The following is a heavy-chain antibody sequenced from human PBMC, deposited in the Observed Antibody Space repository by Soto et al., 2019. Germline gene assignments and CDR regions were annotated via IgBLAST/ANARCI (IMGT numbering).Heavy chain of an antibody. CDR3: ARGVLRS. D-gene: IGHD3-10*01. Sequence: EVQLVESGGGLVQPGGTLRLSCAASGFSFSSYEMNWVRQAPGKGPVWLAYISSSGSSTYYADSAKGRFTISRDNIKNSLFLQLRRLRGEETGIYYCARGVLRSWGQGTPVTVSS. J-gene: IGHJ4*02. V-gene: IGHV3-48*03. CDR2: ISSSGSST. CDR1: GFSFSSYE.